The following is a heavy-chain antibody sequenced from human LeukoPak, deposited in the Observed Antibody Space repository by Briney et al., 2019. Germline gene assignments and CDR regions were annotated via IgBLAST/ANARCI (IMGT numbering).Heavy chain of an antibody. CDR3: ARSDTFGGIIAYAFDI. V-gene: IGHV4-38-2*02. D-gene: IGHD3-16*02. Sequence: SETLSLTCTVSGYSISSGYYWGWIRQSPGKGLEWIGSIYQSGSTYYNPSLKSRVTISIDTSKNQISLKLSSVTAADTAVYYCARSDTFGGIIAYAFDIWGQGTMVTVSS. CDR1: GYSISSGYY. J-gene: IGHJ3*02. CDR2: IYQSGST.